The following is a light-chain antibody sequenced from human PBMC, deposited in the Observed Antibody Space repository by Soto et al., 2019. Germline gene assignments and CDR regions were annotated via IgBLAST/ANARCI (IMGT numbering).Light chain of an antibody. CDR3: QQSYSTPWT. CDR1: QSISSY. Sequence: DIQMTQSPSYLSASVGDRVTLTCRASQSISSYLNWYQQKPGKAPKLLIYAASSLQSGVPSRFSGSGSGADFTLTISSLQPEDFATYYCQQSYSTPWTFGQGNKVDIK. V-gene: IGKV1-39*01. J-gene: IGKJ1*01. CDR2: AAS.